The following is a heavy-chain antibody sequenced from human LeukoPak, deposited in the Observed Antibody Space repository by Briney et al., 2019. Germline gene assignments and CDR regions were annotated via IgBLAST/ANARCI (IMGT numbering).Heavy chain of an antibody. J-gene: IGHJ6*02. CDR1: GFTFSSYA. D-gene: IGHD2-2*01. V-gene: IGHV3-11*01. CDR2: ISSSGSTI. CDR3: ARDSVVVVPAASLHGMDV. Sequence: GSLRLSCAASGFTFSSYAMSWIRQAPGKGLEWVSYISSSGSTIYYADSVKGRFTISRDNAKNSLYLQMNSLRAEDTAVYYCARDSVVVVPAASLHGMDVWGQGTTVTVSS.